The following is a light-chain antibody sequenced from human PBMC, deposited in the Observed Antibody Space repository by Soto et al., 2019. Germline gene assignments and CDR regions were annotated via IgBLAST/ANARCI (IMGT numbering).Light chain of an antibody. V-gene: IGKV1-5*03. Sequence: DIQMTQSPSTLSASVGDRVTITCRASQSVDTCLAWYQQKPGKAPNLLIYKASSVETGVPSRFSGSGSVTEFTLTISSLQPDDFAAYYCQQFYRYPFTFGQGTKVEIK. CDR2: KAS. CDR1: QSVDTC. J-gene: IGKJ1*01. CDR3: QQFYRYPFT.